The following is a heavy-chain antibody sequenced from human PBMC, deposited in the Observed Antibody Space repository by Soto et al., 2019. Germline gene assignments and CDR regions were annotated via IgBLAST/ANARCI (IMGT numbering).Heavy chain of an antibody. D-gene: IGHD3-22*01. Sequence: GGSLRLSCAASGFTFSSYAMHWIRQAPGKGLEWVSYISSSGSTIYYADSVKGRFTISRDNSKNTQYLQMSSLRADDTAVYYCVTGEYYYDSSGYYPFDYWGQGTLVTVSS. CDR3: VTGEYYYDSSGYYPFDY. V-gene: IGHV3-64D*06. J-gene: IGHJ4*02. CDR2: ISSSGSTI. CDR1: GFTFSSYA.